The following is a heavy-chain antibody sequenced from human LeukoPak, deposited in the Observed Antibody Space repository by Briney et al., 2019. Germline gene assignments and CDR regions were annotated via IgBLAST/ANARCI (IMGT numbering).Heavy chain of an antibody. CDR2: IYYSRST. J-gene: IGHJ4*02. V-gene: IGHV4-38-2*02. D-gene: IGHD3-10*01. CDR1: GYSISSGYY. CDR3: ARRKGFGEGYFDS. Sequence: SETLSLTCTVSGYSISSGYYWAWIRQPPGKGLESIGSIYYSRSTYYSPSLKSRVTISVDTSKNQFSLKLTSVTAADTAVYYCARRKGFGEGYFDSWGQGTLVTVSS.